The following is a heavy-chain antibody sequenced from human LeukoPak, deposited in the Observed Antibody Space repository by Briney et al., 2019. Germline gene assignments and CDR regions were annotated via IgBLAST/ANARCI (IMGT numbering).Heavy chain of an antibody. CDR2: ISSSSSYI. CDR3: ATRLRYFDWLFHDAFDI. D-gene: IGHD3-9*01. J-gene: IGHJ3*02. V-gene: IGHV3-21*01. CDR1: GFTFSSYS. Sequence: GGSLRLSCAATGFTFSSYSMNWVRQAPGKGLEWVSSISSSSSYIYYADSVKGRFTISRDNAKNSLYLQMNSLRAEDTAVYYCATRLRYFDWLFHDAFDIWGQGTMVTVSS.